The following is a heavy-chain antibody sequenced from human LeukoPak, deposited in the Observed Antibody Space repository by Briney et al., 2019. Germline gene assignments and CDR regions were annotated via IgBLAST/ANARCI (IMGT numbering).Heavy chain of an antibody. D-gene: IGHD3-22*01. V-gene: IGHV3-49*03. Sequence: PGGSLRLSCTASGFTFGDSAMSWFRQAPGKGLEWVGFIRSKSYGGTIEYAASVKGRFTISREDSKSIAYLQMNSLKTEDTAVYYCTRGPPPPYYYDTSGYYYFQHWGQGTLATVSS. CDR3: TRGPPPPYYYDTSGYYYFQH. CDR1: GFTFGDSA. J-gene: IGHJ1*01. CDR2: IRSKSYGGTI.